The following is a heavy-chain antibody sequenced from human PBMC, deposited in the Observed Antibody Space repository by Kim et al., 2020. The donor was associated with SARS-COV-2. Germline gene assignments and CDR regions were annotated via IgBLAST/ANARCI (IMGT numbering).Heavy chain of an antibody. V-gene: IGHV3-9*01. CDR1: GFTFGDYA. J-gene: IGHJ6*02. D-gene: IGHD2-2*01. CDR2: ISWNSGSI. Sequence: GGSLRLSCAASGFTFGDYAMHWVRQAPGKGLEWVSGISWNSGSIGYADSVKGRFTISRDNAKNSLYLQMNSLRAEDTALYYCAKDMFVVVPAATLSYGMDVWGQGTTVTVSS. CDR3: AKDMFVVVPAATLSYGMDV.